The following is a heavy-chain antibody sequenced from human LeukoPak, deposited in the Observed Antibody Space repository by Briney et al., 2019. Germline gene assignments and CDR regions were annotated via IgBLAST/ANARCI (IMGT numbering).Heavy chain of an antibody. CDR1: GYTFTGYY. V-gene: IGHV1-2*02. D-gene: IGHD2-15*01. CDR3: ARAISGGSPITASDY. Sequence: GSVRVSCKASGYTFTGYYMHWVRLAPGQGLEWMGWINPNSDFTNFAQNLQGMVTVTSDTSISTAYMQLSRLRSDDTAVYYCARAISGGSPITASDYWGQAAMAADSS. CDR2: INPNSDFT. J-gene: IGHJ4*02.